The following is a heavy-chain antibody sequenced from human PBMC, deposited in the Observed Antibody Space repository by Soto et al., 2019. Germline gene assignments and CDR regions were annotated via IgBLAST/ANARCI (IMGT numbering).Heavy chain of an antibody. CDR3: ARDKSLVRAPPAPTYSYYGMDV. J-gene: IGHJ6*02. CDR1: GFTFSSYA. D-gene: IGHD3-10*01. V-gene: IGHV3-30-3*01. CDR2: ISYDGSNK. Sequence: GGSLRLSCAASGFTFSSYAMHWVRQAPGKGLEWVAVISYDGSNKYYADSVKGRFTISRDNPKNTLYLQMNSLRAEDTAVYYCARDKSLVRAPPAPTYSYYGMDVWGQGTTVTVSS.